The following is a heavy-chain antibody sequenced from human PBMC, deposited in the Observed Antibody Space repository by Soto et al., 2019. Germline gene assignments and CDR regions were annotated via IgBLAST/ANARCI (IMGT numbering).Heavy chain of an antibody. D-gene: IGHD2-2*01. V-gene: IGHV3-7*01. CDR1: GFTFSSYW. CDR3: ARDVGYCISPSCYPRTWNGMDV. CDR2: IKQDGGAK. Sequence: GGSLRLSCAASGFTFSSYWMSWVRQAPGKGLEWVANIKQDGGAKYYVDSVKGRFTISRDNAKNSLYLQMNSLRAEDTAVYYCARDVGYCISPSCYPRTWNGMDVWGQGTTVTVSS. J-gene: IGHJ6*02.